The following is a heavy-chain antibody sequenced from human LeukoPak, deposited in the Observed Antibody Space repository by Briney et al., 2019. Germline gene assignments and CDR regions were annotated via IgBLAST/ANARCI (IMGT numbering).Heavy chain of an antibody. V-gene: IGHV3-30*02. Sequence: PGGSLRLSCAASGSTFSSYGMHWVRQAPGKGLEWVAFIRYDGSNKHYADSVKGRFTISRDNSKNTLYLQMNSLRAEDTAVYYCARWSLGGRDFDYWGQGTLVTVSS. CDR2: IRYDGSNK. CDR3: ARWSLGGRDFDY. J-gene: IGHJ4*02. D-gene: IGHD1-26*01. CDR1: GSTFSSYG.